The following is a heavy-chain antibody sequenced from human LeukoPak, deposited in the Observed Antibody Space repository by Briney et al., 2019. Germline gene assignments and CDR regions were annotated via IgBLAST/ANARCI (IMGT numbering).Heavy chain of an antibody. CDR3: AKDRAVSYYYGSGSYLY. V-gene: IGHV3-48*04. D-gene: IGHD3-10*01. CDR1: GFTFSISS. J-gene: IGHJ4*02. CDR2: ISSSSSSI. Sequence: GGSLRLSCVASGFTFSISSMSWVRQAPGKGLEWVSYISSSSSSIYDADSVRGRFTISRDNAKNSLYLQMNSLRAEDTAVYYCAKDRAVSYYYGSGSYLYWGQGTLVTVSS.